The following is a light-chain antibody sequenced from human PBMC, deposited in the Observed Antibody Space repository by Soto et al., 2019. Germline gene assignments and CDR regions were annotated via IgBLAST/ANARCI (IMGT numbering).Light chain of an antibody. CDR3: LQDYDYPYT. CDR2: AAS. V-gene: IGKV1-6*01. Sequence: AIQMTQSPSSLSASVGDRVTITCRASQGIRDDLAWYQQRPGKAPKLLIYAASNLQCGVPSRFSGSGSGTDFTLIISSLQPEDLATYYCLQDYDYPYTFGQGTKLEIK. J-gene: IGKJ2*01. CDR1: QGIRDD.